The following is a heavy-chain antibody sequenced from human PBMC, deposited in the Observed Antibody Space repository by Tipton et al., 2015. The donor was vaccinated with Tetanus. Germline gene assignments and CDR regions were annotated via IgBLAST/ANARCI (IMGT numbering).Heavy chain of an antibody. CDR2: IYYSGST. Sequence: TLSLTCTVSGGSISSYYWSWIRQPPGKGLEWIGYIYYSGSTNYNPSLKSRVTISVDTSKNQFSLKLSSVTAADTAVYYCAKYIEPSYYYYGMVVWCQGTSVTLSS. D-gene: IGHD5-12*01. CDR3: AKYIEPSYYYYGMVV. V-gene: IGHV4-59*01. J-gene: IGHJ6*02. CDR1: GGSISSYY.